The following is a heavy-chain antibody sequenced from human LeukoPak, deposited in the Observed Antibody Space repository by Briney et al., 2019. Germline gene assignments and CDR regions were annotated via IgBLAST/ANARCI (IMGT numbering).Heavy chain of an antibody. Sequence: SSETLSLTCTVSGGSISSYYWSWIRQPPGKGLEWIGYIYYSGSTNYNPSLKSRVTISVDTSKNQFSLKLSSVTAADTAVYYCARGGVEYSSSSVSVWGQGTLVTVSS. V-gene: IGHV4-59*01. CDR2: IYYSGST. CDR1: GGSISSYY. D-gene: IGHD6-6*01. CDR3: ARGGVEYSSSSVSV. J-gene: IGHJ4*02.